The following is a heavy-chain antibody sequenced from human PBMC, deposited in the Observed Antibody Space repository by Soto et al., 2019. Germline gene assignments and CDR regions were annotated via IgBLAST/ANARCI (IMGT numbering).Heavy chain of an antibody. D-gene: IGHD2-15*01. Sequence: SVKVSCTASGGPYSSYAISWVRHAPGQGLEWMGGIIPIFGTANYAQKFQGRVTITADESTSTAYMELSSLRSEDTAVYYCARGGVLVSAPQINDVLAIWGYGSRVTVS. CDR1: GGPYSSYA. CDR2: IIPIFGTA. CDR3: ARGGVLVSAPQINDVLAI. J-gene: IGHJ3*02. V-gene: IGHV1-69*01.